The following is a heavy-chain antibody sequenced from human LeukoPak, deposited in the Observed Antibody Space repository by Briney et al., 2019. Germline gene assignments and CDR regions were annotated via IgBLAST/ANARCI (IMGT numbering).Heavy chain of an antibody. Sequence: GGSLRLSCAASGFTFSSYAMSWVRQAPGKGLEWVSAISGSGGSTYYADSVKGRFTISRDNSKNTLYLQMNSLRAEDTAVYYCAKDVGGYSYGYSDYWGQGTLVTVSS. J-gene: IGHJ4*02. CDR2: ISGSGGST. CDR3: AKDVGGYSYGYSDY. V-gene: IGHV3-23*01. CDR1: GFTFSSYA. D-gene: IGHD5-18*01.